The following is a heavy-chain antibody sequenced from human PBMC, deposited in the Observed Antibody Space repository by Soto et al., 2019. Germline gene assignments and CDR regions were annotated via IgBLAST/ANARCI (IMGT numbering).Heavy chain of an antibody. D-gene: IGHD6-13*01. J-gene: IGHJ3*02. CDR3: ATVMYSSSWYPDAFDI. CDR2: FDPEDGET. Sequence: ASVKVSCTASGGTFSSYTISWVRQAPGKGLEWMGGFDPEDGETIYAQKFQGRVTMTEDTSTDTAYMELSSLRSEDTAVYYCATVMYSSSWYPDAFDIWGQGTMVTVSS. V-gene: IGHV1-24*01. CDR1: GGTFSSYT.